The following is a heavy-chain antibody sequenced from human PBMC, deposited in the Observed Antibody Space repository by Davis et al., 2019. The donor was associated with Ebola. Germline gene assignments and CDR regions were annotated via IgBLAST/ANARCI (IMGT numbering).Heavy chain of an antibody. V-gene: IGHV1-8*01. CDR1: GYSFTSYD. Sequence: SVKVSCKASGYSFTSYDINWVRQATGQGLEWMGWMNPNSGNAGYAQKFQGRVTMTRSTSLTTAYMELTSLNSDDTAVYYCARVVAAASRRFDYWGQGTLVTVSS. CDR3: ARVVAAASRRFDY. CDR2: MNPNSGNA. J-gene: IGHJ4*02. D-gene: IGHD6-13*01.